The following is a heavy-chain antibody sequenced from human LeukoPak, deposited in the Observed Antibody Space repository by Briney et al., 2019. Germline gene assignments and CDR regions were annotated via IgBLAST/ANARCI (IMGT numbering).Heavy chain of an antibody. V-gene: IGHV3-23*01. CDR3: AKLGDAFDY. J-gene: IGHJ4*02. D-gene: IGHD3-10*01. CDR1: GFTFSISA. Sequence: GGSLRLSCAVSGFTFSISAMSWVRQPPGKGLEWVSRISSSGGSTYYAASVKGRFTLSRDNSKNTLYLQINNLRAEDTAIYYCAKLGDAFDYWGQGTLVTVSS. CDR2: ISSSGGST.